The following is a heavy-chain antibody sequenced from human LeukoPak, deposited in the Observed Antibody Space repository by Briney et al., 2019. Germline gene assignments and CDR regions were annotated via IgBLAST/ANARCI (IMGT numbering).Heavy chain of an antibody. CDR2: INPNSGGT. CDR3: ARIALYCSSTSCYVSGDSSHYYYYMDV. Sequence: ASVKVSCKASGYTFTGYYMHWVRQAPGQGREWMGWINPNSGGTNYAQKFQGRVTMTRDTSISTAYMELSRLRSDDTAVYYCARIALYCSSTSCYVSGDSSHYYYYMDVWGKGTTVTVSS. D-gene: IGHD2-2*01. V-gene: IGHV1-2*02. CDR1: GYTFTGYY. J-gene: IGHJ6*03.